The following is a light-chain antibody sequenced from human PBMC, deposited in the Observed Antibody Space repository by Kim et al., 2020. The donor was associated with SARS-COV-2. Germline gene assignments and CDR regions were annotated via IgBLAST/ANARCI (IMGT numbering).Light chain of an antibody. CDR3: QQYINWPQT. Sequence: EIVMTQSPATLSVSPGESATLSCRASQSVSSNLAWYQQKPGQAPRLLIYGASTGATGLPARFSGSGSGTEFTLTISSLQSEDFAVYYCQQYINWPQTFGQGTKVDIK. J-gene: IGKJ1*01. CDR2: GAS. CDR1: QSVSSN. V-gene: IGKV3-15*01.